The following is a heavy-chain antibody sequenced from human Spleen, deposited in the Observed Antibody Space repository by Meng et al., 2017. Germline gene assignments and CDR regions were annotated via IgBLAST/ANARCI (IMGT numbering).Heavy chain of an antibody. V-gene: IGHV1-8*03. D-gene: IGHD3-10*01. CDR2: MNPNSGNT. CDR1: GYTFTSYD. CDR3: ARGDTGGNWFDA. Sequence: GRLVQSGAELKRPGASVGVSCKASGYTFTSYDIIWVRQATGQGLEWMGWMNPNSGNTGYAQKFQGRVTITRNTSISTAYMELNSLRFEDTAVYYCARGDTGGNWFDAWGQGTLVTVSS. J-gene: IGHJ5*02.